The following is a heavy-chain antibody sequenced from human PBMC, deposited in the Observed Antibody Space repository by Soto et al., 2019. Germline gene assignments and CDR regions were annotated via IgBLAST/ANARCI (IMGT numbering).Heavy chain of an antibody. CDR2: IYYSGST. Sequence: SETLSLTCTVSGGSISSGDYYWSLIRQPPGKGLEWIGYIYYSGSTYYNPSLKSRVTISVDTSKNQFSLKLSSVTAADTAVYYCARVGGVAVRVFDYWGQGTLVTVSS. CDR1: GGSISSGDYY. CDR3: ARVGGVAVRVFDY. V-gene: IGHV4-30-4*02. D-gene: IGHD3-16*01. J-gene: IGHJ4*02.